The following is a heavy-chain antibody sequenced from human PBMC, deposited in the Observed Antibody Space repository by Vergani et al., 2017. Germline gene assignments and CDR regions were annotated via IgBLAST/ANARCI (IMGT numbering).Heavy chain of an antibody. Sequence: QVTLKESGPVLVKPTETLTLTCTVSGFSLSNARMGVSWIRQPPGKALEWLAHIFSNDEKSYSTSLKSRLTISKDTAKSQVVLTMTNMDPVDTATYYCARKQRGYSYGRGYNWFDPWGQGTLVTVSS. J-gene: IGHJ5*02. V-gene: IGHV2-26*01. CDR2: IFSNDEK. CDR3: ARKQRGYSYGRGYNWFDP. D-gene: IGHD5-18*01. CDR1: GFSLSNARMG.